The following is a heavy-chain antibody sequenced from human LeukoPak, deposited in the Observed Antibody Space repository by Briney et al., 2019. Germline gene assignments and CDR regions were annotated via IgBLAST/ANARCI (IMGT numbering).Heavy chain of an antibody. J-gene: IGHJ6*03. V-gene: IGHV3-49*03. CDR1: GFTFGDYA. Sequence: GGSLRLSCTASGFTFGDYAMSWFRQAPGKGLEWVGFIRSKAYGGTTEYAASVKGRFTISRDDSKSIAYLQMNSLKTEDTAVYYCTRDPQLLWFGELPMDVWGKGTTVTVSS. CDR2: IRSKAYGGTT. D-gene: IGHD3-10*01. CDR3: TRDPQLLWFGELPMDV.